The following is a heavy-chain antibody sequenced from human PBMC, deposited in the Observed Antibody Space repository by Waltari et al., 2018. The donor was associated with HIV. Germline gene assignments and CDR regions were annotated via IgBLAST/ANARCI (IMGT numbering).Heavy chain of an antibody. CDR1: AFHYSSYT. J-gene: IGHJ6*02. CDR3: ARQDSSGGNYYYGMDV. CDR2: ISSSSIYI. Sequence: EVQLVASGGGLVKPGGSLRLSCAASAFHYSSYTLNWVRQAPGKGLEWVSSISSSSIYISYADSVKGRFTISRDNAKNSLYLQMNSLRAEDTAVYYCARQDSSGGNYYYGMDVWGQGTTVTVSS. V-gene: IGHV3-21*01. D-gene: IGHD3-22*01.